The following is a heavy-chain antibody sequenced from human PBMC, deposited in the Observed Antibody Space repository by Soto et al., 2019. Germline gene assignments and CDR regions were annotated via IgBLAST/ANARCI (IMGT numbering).Heavy chain of an antibody. V-gene: IGHV3-48*03. Sequence: QSGGSLRLSCAVSGFTFSSYEMNWVRHPPGKGLEWVSYISSSGSTIYYADSVKGRFTISRDNAKNSLYLQMNSLRAEDTAVYYCARDSPVYTAMVYYYYGMDVWGQGTTVTVSS. D-gene: IGHD5-18*01. CDR3: ARDSPVYTAMVYYYYGMDV. CDR2: ISSSGSTI. J-gene: IGHJ6*02. CDR1: GFTFSSYE.